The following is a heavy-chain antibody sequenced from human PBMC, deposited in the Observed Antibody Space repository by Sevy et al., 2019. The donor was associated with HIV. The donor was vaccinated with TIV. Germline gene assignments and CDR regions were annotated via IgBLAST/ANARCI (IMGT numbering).Heavy chain of an antibody. Sequence: SETLSLTCTVSGGSISSYYWSWIRQPPGKGLEWIGHIQYRGRTTYNPPFKRRVTISVHTSKIHFSLRLNFVTAADTAVYYCANYDILNAHTDVFDIWGQGTRVTVSS. V-gene: IGHV4-59*13. J-gene: IGHJ3*02. CDR3: ANYDILNAHTDVFDI. CDR1: GGSISSYY. D-gene: IGHD3-9*01. CDR2: IQYRGRT.